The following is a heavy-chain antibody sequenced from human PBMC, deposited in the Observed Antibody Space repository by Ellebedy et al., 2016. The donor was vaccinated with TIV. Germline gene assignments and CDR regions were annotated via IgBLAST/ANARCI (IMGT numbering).Heavy chain of an antibody. V-gene: IGHV4-30-4*01. CDR2: IYYSGIT. D-gene: IGHD3-16*01. J-gene: IGHJ4*02. CDR3: ARRRGISFGYDY. Sequence: MPSETLSLTCTVSGGSMRSGDYYWSWIRQPPGKGLEWIGYIYYSGITYYNPSLKSRVTISVDTSGNQVSLKLSSVTAADTAVYYCARRRGISFGYDYWGPGTLVTVSP. CDR1: GGSMRSGDYY.